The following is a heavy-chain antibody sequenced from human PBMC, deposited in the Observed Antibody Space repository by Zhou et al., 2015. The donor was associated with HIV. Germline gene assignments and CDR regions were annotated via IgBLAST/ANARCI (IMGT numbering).Heavy chain of an antibody. J-gene: IGHJ4*02. CDR2: ISAYNGNT. V-gene: IGHV1-18*04. D-gene: IGHD4-17*01. Sequence: QVQLVQSGAEVKKPGASVKVSCKASGYTFINYYIHWVRQAPGQGLEWMGWISAYNGNTNYAQKLQGRVTMTTDTSTSTAYMELRSLTSEDTAVYYCAREAQNFGDYGTETFDYWGQGTLVTVSS. CDR3: AREAQNFGDYGTETFDY. CDR1: GYTFINYY.